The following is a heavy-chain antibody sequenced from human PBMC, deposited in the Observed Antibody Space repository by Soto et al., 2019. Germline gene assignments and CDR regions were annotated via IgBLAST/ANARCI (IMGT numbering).Heavy chain of an antibody. CDR1: GLTFSNTG. D-gene: IGHD3-10*01. CDR2: IKPKTDGGAT. Sequence: PWGSLRLSCAASGLTFSNTGMSGVRQAPGKGLEWVGRIKPKTDGGATDYAAPVQGRFTISRDDSKDTLFLQMNSLKTEDTAVYYCTTDSMVRGGYYFDYWGQGALVTVSS. CDR3: TTDSMVRGGYYFDY. V-gene: IGHV3-15*01. J-gene: IGHJ4*02.